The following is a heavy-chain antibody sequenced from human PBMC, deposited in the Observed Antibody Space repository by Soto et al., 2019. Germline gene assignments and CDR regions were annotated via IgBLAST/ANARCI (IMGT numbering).Heavy chain of an antibody. D-gene: IGHD6-13*01. CDR3: TLGSWSAETFDI. V-gene: IGHV1-69*02. J-gene: IGHJ3*02. Sequence: QVQLVQSGAEVKKPGSSVKVSCKASGGTFSTYTIIWVRQAPGQGLEWMGRILPMLDITNSAQRFQGRVTRTADKSKSTAYLELSSLRSEDTAVYYCTLGSWSAETFDIWGRGTMVTVSS. CDR1: GGTFSTYT. CDR2: ILPMLDIT.